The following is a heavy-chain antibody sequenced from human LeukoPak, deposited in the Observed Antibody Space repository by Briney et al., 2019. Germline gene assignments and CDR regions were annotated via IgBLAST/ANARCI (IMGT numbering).Heavy chain of an antibody. D-gene: IGHD3-9*01. CDR2: INPNSGGT. CDR3: ARAKRYGCFDY. CDR1: GYTLPGYY. J-gene: IGHJ4*02. Sequence: AAVNVSRKSCGYTLPGYYMHWVRPAPGQGRAGMGWINPNSGGTNYAQKFKDSDTMTRDTTIRPAYMELSRVRPDDTAVYYCARAKRYGCFDYWGQGTLVTVSS. V-gene: IGHV1-2*02.